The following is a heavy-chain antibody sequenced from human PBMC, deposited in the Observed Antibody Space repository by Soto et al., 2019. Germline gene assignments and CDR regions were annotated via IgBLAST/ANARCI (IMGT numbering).Heavy chain of an antibody. CDR3: ARHSSSWSPYFDY. V-gene: IGHV4-59*01. J-gene: IGHJ4*02. CDR2: IYYSGST. D-gene: IGHD6-13*01. CDR1: GGSISSYY. Sequence: SETLSLTCTVSGGSISSYYWSWIRQPPGKGLEWIGYIYYSGSTNYNPSLKSRVTISVDTSKNQFSLKLSSVTAADTAVYYCARHSSSWSPYFDYWGQGTLVTSPQ.